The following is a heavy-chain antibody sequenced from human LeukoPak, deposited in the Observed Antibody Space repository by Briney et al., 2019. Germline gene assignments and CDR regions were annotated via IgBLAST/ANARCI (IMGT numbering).Heavy chain of an antibody. V-gene: IGHV1-2*02. CDR2: INPNSGGT. D-gene: IGHD3-22*01. CDR1: GGTFSSYA. Sequence: ASVKVSCKASGGTFSSYAISWVRQAPGQGLEWMGWINPNSGGTDYAQKFQGRVTMTRDTSISTAYMELSRLRSDDTAVYYCARALAGRSGYSDAFDIWGQGTMVTVSS. CDR3: ARALAGRSGYSDAFDI. J-gene: IGHJ3*02.